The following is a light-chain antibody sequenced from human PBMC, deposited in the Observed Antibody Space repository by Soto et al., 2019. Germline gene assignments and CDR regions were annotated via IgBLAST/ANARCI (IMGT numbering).Light chain of an antibody. CDR3: QQRSNWPRT. Sequence: EIVLTLSPATLSLSPGERATLYCRASQSVSSYLAWYQQKPGQAPRLLIYDASNRATGIPARFSGSGSGTDFTLTISSLEPEDFAAYYCQQRSNWPRTFGQGTKVDIK. J-gene: IGKJ1*01. CDR2: DAS. V-gene: IGKV3-11*01. CDR1: QSVSSY.